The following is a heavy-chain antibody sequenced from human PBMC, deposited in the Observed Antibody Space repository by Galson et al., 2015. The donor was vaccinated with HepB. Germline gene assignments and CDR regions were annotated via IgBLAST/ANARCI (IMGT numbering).Heavy chain of an antibody. CDR2: INPSGGNI. J-gene: IGHJ1*01. V-gene: IGHV3-23*01. CDR3: AKVPLDGSGYHYFQH. D-gene: IGHD3-22*01. Sequence: SLRLSCAASGFTFNNYAMSWVRQAPGKGLEGLSIINPSGGNIYYTDSVKGRFTISRDNSKNTLYLQMNSLRAEDTAVYYCAKVPLDGSGYHYFQHWGQGTPVTVSS. CDR1: GFTFNNYA.